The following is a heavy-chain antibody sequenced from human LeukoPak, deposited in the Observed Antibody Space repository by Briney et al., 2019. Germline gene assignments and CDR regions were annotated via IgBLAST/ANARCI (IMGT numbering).Heavy chain of an antibody. CDR1: GGSISSGDSY. CDR3: AGGFDNREVGY. J-gene: IGHJ4*02. Sequence: PSQTLSLTCSVSGGSISSGDSYWNWIRQHPGKGLEWIGFIYYSGTTDYNPSLKSRVTISKDTSKNQFSLSLDSVTAADTAVYYCAGGFDNREVGYWGQGTLVTVSS. V-gene: IGHV4-31*03. CDR2: IYYSGTT. D-gene: IGHD3-16*01.